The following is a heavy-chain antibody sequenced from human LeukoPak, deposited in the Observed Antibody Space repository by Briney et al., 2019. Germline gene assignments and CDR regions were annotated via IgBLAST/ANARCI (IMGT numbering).Heavy chain of an antibody. J-gene: IGHJ4*02. CDR3: ARDYPAPITMIVVVMGFDY. V-gene: IGHV3-53*05. CDR1: GFTVSSNS. Sequence: GGSLRLSCTVSGFTVSSNSMSWVRQAPGKGLEWVSTISNSDGSTYYADSVKGRFSISRDNAENTLYLQMNSLRAEDTAVYYCARDYPAPITMIVVVMGFDYWGQGTLVTVSS. CDR2: ISNSDGST. D-gene: IGHD3-22*01.